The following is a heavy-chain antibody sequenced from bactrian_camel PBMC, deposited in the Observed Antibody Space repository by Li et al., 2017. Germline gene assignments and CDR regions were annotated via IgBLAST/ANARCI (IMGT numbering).Heavy chain of an antibody. CDR1: GYSSYC. J-gene: IGHJ4*01. D-gene: IGHD1*01. V-gene: IGHV3S53*01. Sequence: QVQLVESGGGSVQAGGSLNLSCVVSGYSSYCMGWFRQAPGKEREGVAAIDSGGSTSYADSVKGRFTISRDNAKNTLYLQMNSLRLEDTATYYCAITATGRLGQGTQVTVS. CDR2: IDSGGST.